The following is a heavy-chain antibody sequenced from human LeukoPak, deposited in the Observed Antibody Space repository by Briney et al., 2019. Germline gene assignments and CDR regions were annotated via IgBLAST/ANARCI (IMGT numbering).Heavy chain of an antibody. CDR3: ARAGRITMVRGVPANPSKYYFDY. CDR1: GGSFSGYY. CDR2: INHSGST. J-gene: IGHJ4*02. D-gene: IGHD3-10*01. Sequence: KASETLSLTCAVYGGSFSGYYWSWIRQPPGKGLEWIGEINHSGSTNYNPSLKSRVTISVDTSKNQFSLKLSSVTAADTAVYYCARAGRITMVRGVPANPSKYYFDYWGQGTLVTVSS. V-gene: IGHV4-34*01.